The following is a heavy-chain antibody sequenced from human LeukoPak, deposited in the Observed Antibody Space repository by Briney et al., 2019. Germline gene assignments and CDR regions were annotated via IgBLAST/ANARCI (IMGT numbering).Heavy chain of an antibody. CDR2: IYYSGST. D-gene: IGHD1-26*01. J-gene: IGHJ5*02. CDR3: ARTGWELRPTNWFDP. CDR1: GGSISSSSYY. Sequence: PSETLSLTCTVSGGSISSSSYYWGWIRQPPGKGLEWIGSIYYSGSTYYNPSLKSRVTISVDTSKNQFSLKLSSVTAADTAVYYCARTGWELRPTNWFDPWGQGTLVTVSS. V-gene: IGHV4-39*07.